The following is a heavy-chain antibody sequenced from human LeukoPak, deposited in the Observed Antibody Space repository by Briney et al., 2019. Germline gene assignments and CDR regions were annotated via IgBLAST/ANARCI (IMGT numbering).Heavy chain of an antibody. CDR1: GFTVSTNF. D-gene: IGHD2-8*02. V-gene: IGHV3-53*01. CDR3: ARGYCTGTNCLVDY. J-gene: IGHJ4*02. Sequence: GGSLRLSCAASGFTVSTNFMNWVRQAPGKGLEWVSIMYSGGSTYCADSVKGRFTISRDDSENTVCLQMNSLRADDTAMYYCARGYCTGTNCLVDYWGQGTLVTVSS. CDR2: MYSGGST.